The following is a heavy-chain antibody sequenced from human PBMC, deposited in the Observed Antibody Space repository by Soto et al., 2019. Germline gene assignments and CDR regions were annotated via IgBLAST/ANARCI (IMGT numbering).Heavy chain of an antibody. Sequence: GASVKVSCKASGYTFTSYYMHWVRQAPGQGLEWMGIINPSGGSTSYAQKFQGRVTMTRDTSTSTVYMELSSLRSEDTAVYYCASLLLSWGSGPLPNYYYGMDVWGQGTTVTVSS. V-gene: IGHV1-46*01. CDR2: INPSGGST. J-gene: IGHJ6*02. CDR3: ASLLLSWGSGPLPNYYYGMDV. CDR1: GYTFTSYY. D-gene: IGHD3-16*01.